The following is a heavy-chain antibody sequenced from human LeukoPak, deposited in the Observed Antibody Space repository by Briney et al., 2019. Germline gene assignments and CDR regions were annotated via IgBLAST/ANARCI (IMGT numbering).Heavy chain of an antibody. V-gene: IGHV4-30-2*01. J-gene: IGHJ6*02. Sequence: SQTLSLTCAVSGDSISSGDYSWSWIRQPSGKGLEWIGYIFHSGSSYYNPSLKSRVTISVDKSKNQFPLRLTSVTAADTAVYYCAREGSTGVTPYYYYGMDVWGQGTTVTVSS. CDR3: AREGSTGVTPYYYYGMDV. CDR2: IFHSGSS. CDR1: GDSISSGDYS. D-gene: IGHD4-23*01.